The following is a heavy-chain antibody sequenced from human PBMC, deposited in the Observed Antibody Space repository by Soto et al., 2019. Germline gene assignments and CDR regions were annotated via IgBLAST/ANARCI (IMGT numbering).Heavy chain of an antibody. CDR1: VVSISSYY. CDR3: ARDLTIGGFFEP. V-gene: IGHV4-59*01. J-gene: IGHJ5*02. CDR2: VYYSGIT. Sequence: PSETLSLTCTVSVVSISSYYWTLIRQPPGKALEWIGYVYYSGITNYNPSLKSRVTMSLDTSKNQFSLKLSSVTAADTAVYYCARDLTIGGFFEPWGQGTLVTVSS. D-gene: IGHD3-10*01.